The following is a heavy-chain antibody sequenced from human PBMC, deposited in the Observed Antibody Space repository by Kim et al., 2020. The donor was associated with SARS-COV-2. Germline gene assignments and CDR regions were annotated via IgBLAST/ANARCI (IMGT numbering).Heavy chain of an antibody. CDR1: GGSIRSYC. CDR3: ACDPVSCSS. Sequence: SETLSLTCTVPGGSIRSYCWSWIRQPAGQGLEWIGRIYTSLSTNYNPSLKSRVTMSVDTSPNQFSLKLSSVTAPDTAVSYLACDPVSCSSRGPVTRVTVS. D-gene: IGHD6-6*01. CDR2: IYTSLST. V-gene: IGHV4-4*07. J-gene: IGHJ1*01.